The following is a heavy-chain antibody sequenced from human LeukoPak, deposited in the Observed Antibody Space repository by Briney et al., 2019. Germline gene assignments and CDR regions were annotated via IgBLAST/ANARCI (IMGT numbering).Heavy chain of an antibody. J-gene: IGHJ4*02. V-gene: IGHV3-23*01. CDR3: AKVPTRIAAAGYFDY. CDR2: ISGSGGST. CDR1: GFTFSSYA. D-gene: IGHD6-13*01. Sequence: PGGSLRLSCAASGFTFSSYAMSWVRQAPGKGLEWVSAISGSGGSTYYADSVKGRFTISRDNSKNTLYLQMNSLRAEDTAVYYRAKVPTRIAAAGYFDYWGQGTLVTVSS.